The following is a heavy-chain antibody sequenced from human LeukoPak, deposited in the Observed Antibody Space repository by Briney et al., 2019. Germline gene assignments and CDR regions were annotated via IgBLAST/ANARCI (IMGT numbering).Heavy chain of an antibody. J-gene: IGHJ6*03. V-gene: IGHV3-11*01. CDR3: AKDYGLGGRYYYYYMDV. CDR2: ISSSGSTI. Sequence: PGGSLRLSCAASGFTFSDYYMSWIRQAPGKGLEWVSYISSSGSTIYYADSVKGRFTISRDNAKNSLYLQMNSLRAEGTAVYYCAKDYGLGGRYYYYYMDVWGKGTTVTISS. CDR1: GFTFSDYY. D-gene: IGHD3-16*01.